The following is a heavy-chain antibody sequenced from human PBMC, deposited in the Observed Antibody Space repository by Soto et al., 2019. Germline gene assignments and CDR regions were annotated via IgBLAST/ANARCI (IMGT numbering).Heavy chain of an antibody. CDR3: ARKVYYYDSSPAGWFAL. Sequence: PXGSLRVSSAASGFTSSSSWMSWVPQAPRTRDEWLANTKHDGSEKTYVDSVKGRFTICRDNAKNSLYLQMNSLRAEDTAVYYCARKVYYYDSSPAGWFALWGQGT. CDR1: GFTSSSSW. J-gene: IGHJ5*02. D-gene: IGHD3-22*01. V-gene: IGHV3-7*01. CDR2: TKHDGSEK.